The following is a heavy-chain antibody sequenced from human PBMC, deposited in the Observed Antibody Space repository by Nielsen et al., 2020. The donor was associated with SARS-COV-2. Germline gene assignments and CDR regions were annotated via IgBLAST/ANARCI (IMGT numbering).Heavy chain of an antibody. D-gene: IGHD3-22*01. J-gene: IGHJ6*03. CDR1: GGPLSSYA. V-gene: IGHV1-69*13. Sequence: SVKVSCKASGGPLSSYAISWVRQAPGHGLEWMGGIIPIFGTVDYAQKFQARITLSADESTSTAYMELSSLRSEDTAVYYCASVICVSMTCRYYYSYYMDVWGRGTTVTVSS. CDR2: IIPIFGTV. CDR3: ASVICVSMTCRYYYSYYMDV.